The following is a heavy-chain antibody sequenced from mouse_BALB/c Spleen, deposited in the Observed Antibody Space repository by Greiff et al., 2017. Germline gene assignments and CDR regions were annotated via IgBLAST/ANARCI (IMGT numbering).Heavy chain of an antibody. CDR1: GYTFTSYW. D-gene: IGHD1-1*01. CDR2: IYPGNSDT. Sequence: VQLKQSGTVLARPGASVKMSCKASGYTFTSYWMHWVKQRPGQGLEWIGAIYPGNSDTSYNQKFKGKAKLTAVTSTSTAYMELSSLTNENSAVYYCTRSGYYGSSYDYFDYWGQGTTLTVSS. V-gene: IGHV1-5*01. CDR3: TRSGYYGSSYDYFDY. J-gene: IGHJ2*01.